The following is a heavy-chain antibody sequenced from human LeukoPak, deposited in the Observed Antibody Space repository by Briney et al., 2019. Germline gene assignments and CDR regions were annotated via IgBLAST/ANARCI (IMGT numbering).Heavy chain of an antibody. CDR3: ARAGRSLRYFDWLFPHDAFDI. J-gene: IGHJ3*02. CDR1: GFTFSSYE. D-gene: IGHD3-9*01. CDR2: ISSSGSTI. V-gene: IGHV3-48*03. Sequence: GGSLRLSCAASGFTFSSYEMNWVRQAPGKGLEWVSYISSSGSTIYYADSVKGRFTISRDNSKNTLYLQMNSLRAEDTAVYYCARAGRSLRYFDWLFPHDAFDIWGQGTMVTVSS.